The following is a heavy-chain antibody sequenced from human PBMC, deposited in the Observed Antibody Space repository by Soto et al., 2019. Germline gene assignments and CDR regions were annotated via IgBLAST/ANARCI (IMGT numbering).Heavy chain of an antibody. D-gene: IGHD7-27*01. V-gene: IGHV4-30-2*01. Sequence: SETLSLTCAVSGGSISSGGYSWSWIRQPPGKGLEWIGYIYHRSTYYNPSLRSRVTISVDRSKNQFSLKLSSVTAADTAVYYCARPNRHYYYYGMDVWGQGTTVTVSS. CDR3: ARPNRHYYYYGMDV. J-gene: IGHJ6*02. CDR2: IYHRST. CDR1: GGSISSGGYS.